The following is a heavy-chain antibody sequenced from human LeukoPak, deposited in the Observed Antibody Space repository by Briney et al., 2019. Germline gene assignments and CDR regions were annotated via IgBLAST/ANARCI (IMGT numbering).Heavy chain of an antibody. D-gene: IGHD2-8*01. CDR2: IYYSGST. Sequence: SETLSLTCTVSGGSISSSGSYWGWIRQPPGKGLEWIGSIYYSGSTYHNPSLKSRLTLSVDTSKNQFSLMLNSVTAADTAVYYCARLGPNGVPPTDAFDIWAQGTMVTVSS. CDR1: GGSISSSGSY. J-gene: IGHJ3*02. CDR3: ARLGPNGVPPTDAFDI. V-gene: IGHV4-39*01.